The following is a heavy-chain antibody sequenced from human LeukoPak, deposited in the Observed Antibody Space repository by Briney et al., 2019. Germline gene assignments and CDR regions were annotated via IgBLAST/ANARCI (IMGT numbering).Heavy chain of an antibody. J-gene: IGHJ4*02. CDR1: GFTFSSYG. CDR2: ISYDGSNK. Sequence: GRSLRLSCAASGFTFSSYGMHWVRQAPGKGLEWVAVISYDGSNKYYADSVKGRFTISRDNSKNTLYLQMNSLRAEDTAVYYCAKEAEYCDILTGYSQHFDYWGQGTLVTVSS. CDR3: AKEAEYCDILTGYSQHFDY. D-gene: IGHD3-9*01. V-gene: IGHV3-30*18.